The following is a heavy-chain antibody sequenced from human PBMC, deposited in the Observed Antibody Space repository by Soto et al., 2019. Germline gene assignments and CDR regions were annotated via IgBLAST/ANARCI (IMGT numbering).Heavy chain of an antibody. D-gene: IGHD2-15*01. CDR2: IYYSGST. CDR3: ARGHAGYCSGGSCYSTNDAFDI. V-gene: IGHV4-31*03. Sequence: QVQLQESGPGLVKPSQTLSLTCTVSGGSISSGGYYWSWIRQHPGKGLEWIGYIYYSGSTYYNPSLESRFTISVDTSKNQFSLKLSSVTAADTAVYYCARGHAGYCSGGSCYSTNDAFDIWGQGTMVTVSS. J-gene: IGHJ3*02. CDR1: GGSISSGGYY.